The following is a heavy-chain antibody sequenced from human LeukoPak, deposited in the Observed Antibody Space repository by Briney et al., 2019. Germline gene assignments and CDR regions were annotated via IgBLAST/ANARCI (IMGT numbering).Heavy chain of an antibody. D-gene: IGHD3-16*01. J-gene: IGHJ3*02. Sequence: GGSLRLSCAASGFTFSSYGMHWVRQAPGKGLEWVANIKQDGSVKYYVDSVKGRFSISRDNAKNSLYLQMNSLRAEDTAVYYCARLRRYAGYGFDIWGQGTMVTVSS. CDR3: ARLRRYAGYGFDI. V-gene: IGHV3-7*01. CDR1: GFTFSSYG. CDR2: IKQDGSVK.